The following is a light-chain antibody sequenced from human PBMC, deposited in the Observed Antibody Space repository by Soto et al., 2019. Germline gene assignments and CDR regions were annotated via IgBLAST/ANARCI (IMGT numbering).Light chain of an antibody. CDR3: QQGRSTPYT. Sequence: DIPMTQSPSSLSASVGDRRTIACRSSHNIGRALNWYQQKQGGAPKLLIFGASALQSGVPSRFSGSGSGTDFTLTITTLQPEDFASYYCQQGRSTPYTFGQGTKVEI. V-gene: IGKV1-39*01. CDR2: GAS. CDR1: HNIGRA. J-gene: IGKJ2*01.